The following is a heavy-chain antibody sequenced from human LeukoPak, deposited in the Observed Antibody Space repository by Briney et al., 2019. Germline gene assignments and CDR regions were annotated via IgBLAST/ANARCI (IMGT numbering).Heavy chain of an antibody. CDR2: MYHSGVT. D-gene: IGHD6-19*01. J-gene: IGHJ4*02. V-gene: IGHV4-59*08. CDR1: GGSISSYY. Sequence: SETLSLTCTVSGGSISSYYWSWIRQSPGKGLEWIAYMYHSGVTNYNLSLKSRVTISIDASKNQLSLKLSSATAADTAVYYCARREAVGPFDYWGQGILVTVSS. CDR3: ARREAVGPFDY.